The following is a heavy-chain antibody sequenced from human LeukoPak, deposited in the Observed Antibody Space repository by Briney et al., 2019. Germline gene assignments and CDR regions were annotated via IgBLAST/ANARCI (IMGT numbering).Heavy chain of an antibody. CDR2: IIPIFGTA. CDR3: AREWGGYSSGWYRPSYYYGMDV. Sequence: SVKVSCKASGGTFSSYAISWVRQAPGQGLEWMGGIIPIFGTANYEQKLQGRVTITADKSTSTAYMELSSLRSEDTAVYYCAREWGGYSSGWYRPSYYYGMDVWGQGTTVTVSS. V-gene: IGHV1-69*06. CDR1: GGTFSSYA. J-gene: IGHJ6*02. D-gene: IGHD6-19*01.